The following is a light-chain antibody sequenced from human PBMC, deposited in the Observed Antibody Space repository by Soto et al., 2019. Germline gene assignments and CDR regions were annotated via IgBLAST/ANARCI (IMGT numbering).Light chain of an antibody. CDR2: DDS. CDR1: HIGGKS. Sequence: SYELTQPPSVSVAPGQTARITCGGNHIGGKSVHWYQQKPGQAPVLVVYDDSDLPSGIPERFSGSNSGNTATLTISRVEAGDEADYYCQVWDSSSDQYVFGPGPKVTVL. J-gene: IGLJ1*01. CDR3: QVWDSSSDQYV. V-gene: IGLV3-21*02.